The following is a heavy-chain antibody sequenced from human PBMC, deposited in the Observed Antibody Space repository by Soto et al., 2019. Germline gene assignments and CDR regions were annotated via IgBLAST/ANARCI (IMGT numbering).Heavy chain of an antibody. CDR3: AKWGPIGY. J-gene: IGHJ4*02. V-gene: IGHV3-30*18. CDR1: GFTFSSYG. D-gene: IGHD3-16*01. Sequence: SLRLSCAASGFTFSSYGMHWVRQAPGKGLEWVAVISYDGSNKYYADSVKGRFTISRDNSKNTLYLQMNSLRAEDTAVYYCAKWGPIGYWGQGTLVPVSS. CDR2: ISYDGSNK.